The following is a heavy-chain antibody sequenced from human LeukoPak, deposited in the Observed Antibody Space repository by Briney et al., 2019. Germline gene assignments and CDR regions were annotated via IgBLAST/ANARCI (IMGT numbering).Heavy chain of an antibody. CDR2: IYYSGST. V-gene: IGHV4-59*01. J-gene: IGHJ3*02. Sequence: SETLSLTCTVSGASISSYYWSWIRQPPGKGLEWIGYIYYSGSTNYNPSLKSRVTISVDTSKNQFSLKLSSVTAADAAVYYCARGFDYGDSLDAFDIWGQGTMVTVSS. CDR1: GASISSYY. D-gene: IGHD4-17*01. CDR3: ARGFDYGDSLDAFDI.